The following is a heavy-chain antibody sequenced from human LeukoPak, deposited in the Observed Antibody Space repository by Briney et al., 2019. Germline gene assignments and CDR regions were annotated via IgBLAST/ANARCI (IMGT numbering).Heavy chain of an antibody. Sequence: GGSLRLSCAASRFTFSSYAMHWVRQAPGKGQEWVAVISYDGSNKYYADSVKGRFTISRDNSKNTLYLQMNSLRAEDTAVYYCASSGYRGYFDYWGQGTLVTVSS. J-gene: IGHJ4*02. CDR1: RFTFSSYA. V-gene: IGHV3-30-3*01. D-gene: IGHD5-12*01. CDR2: ISYDGSNK. CDR3: ASSGYRGYFDY.